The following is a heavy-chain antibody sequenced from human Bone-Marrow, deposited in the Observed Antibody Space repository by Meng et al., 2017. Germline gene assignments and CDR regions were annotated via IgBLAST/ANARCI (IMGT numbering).Heavy chain of an antibody. CDR2: INPSGGST. Sequence: ASVKVSCKASGYAFTSYYMHWVRQAPGQGLEWMGIINPSGGSTSYAQKFQGRVTMTRDTSTSTVYMELSSLRSEDTAVYYCARARTITGPYYYGSGSSKDAFDIWGQGKMVTVSS. D-gene: IGHD3-10*01. CDR1: GYAFTSYY. CDR3: ARARTITGPYYYGSGSSKDAFDI. J-gene: IGHJ3*02. V-gene: IGHV1-46*01.